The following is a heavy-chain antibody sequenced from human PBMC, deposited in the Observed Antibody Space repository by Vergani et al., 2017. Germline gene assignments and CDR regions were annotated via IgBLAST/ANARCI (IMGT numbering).Heavy chain of an antibody. CDR1: GESFSSFY. CDR3: AVRPRVNLVGGEIVTKRTFDY. D-gene: IGHD3-10*01. J-gene: IGHJ4*02. Sequence: QVQLQQWGAGVVKPSGTLSLTCAVFGESFSSFYWSWIRQPPGKGLVWIGEINNDGHTNYNPSLESRVTVSRDTAKTQFSLNLMSVTAADSAMYYCAVRPRVNLVGGEIVTKRTFDYWSQGSLVTVSS. CDR2: INNDGHT. V-gene: IGHV4-34*02.